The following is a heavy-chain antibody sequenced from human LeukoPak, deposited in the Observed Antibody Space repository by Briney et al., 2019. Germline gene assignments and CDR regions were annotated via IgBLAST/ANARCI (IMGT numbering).Heavy chain of an antibody. V-gene: IGHV3-30*03. D-gene: IGHD3-9*01. CDR2: ISYDGSNK. CDR1: GFTFSRYG. Sequence: GGSLRLSCEASGFTFSRYGMHWVRQAPGKGLEWVAVISYDGSNKYYADSVKGRFTISRDNSKNTLYLQMDSLRVEDTAVYYCARSDYYCSASHHSVDYWAQGTLVTVSS. CDR3: ARSDYYCSASHHSVDY. J-gene: IGHJ4*02.